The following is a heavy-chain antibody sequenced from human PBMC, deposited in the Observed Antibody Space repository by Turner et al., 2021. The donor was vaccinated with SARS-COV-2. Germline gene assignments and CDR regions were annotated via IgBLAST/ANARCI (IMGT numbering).Heavy chain of an antibody. J-gene: IGHJ4*02. V-gene: IGHV2-5*02. Sequence: QITLKESGPTLVKPTQTLTLTCTFSGFSLSTSGVGVGWIRQPPGKALEWLALIYWDDDKRYSPSLKSRLTITKDTSKNQVVLTMTNMDPVDTATYYGARHIVVAIFDYWGQGTLVTVSS. CDR1: GFSLSTSGVG. CDR3: ARHIVVAIFDY. D-gene: IGHD2-21*01. CDR2: IYWDDDK.